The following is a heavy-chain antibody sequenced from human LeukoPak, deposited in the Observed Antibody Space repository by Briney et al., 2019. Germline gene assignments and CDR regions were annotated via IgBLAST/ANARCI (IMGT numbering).Heavy chain of an antibody. CDR1: GDSVSSDSAA. CDR3: ARVTGAAFDY. CDR2: TYYRSKLYN. Sequence: SQTLSLTCAISGDSVSSDSAAWNWIRQSPSRGLEWLGRTYYRSKLYNDYAASVKSRIIITPDASKNQFSLRLSSVTPEDTAVYYCARVTGAAFDYWGQGTLVTVSS. J-gene: IGHJ4*02. D-gene: IGHD6-13*01. V-gene: IGHV6-1*01.